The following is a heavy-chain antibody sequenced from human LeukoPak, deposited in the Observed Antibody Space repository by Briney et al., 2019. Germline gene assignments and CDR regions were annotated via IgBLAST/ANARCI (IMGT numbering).Heavy chain of an antibody. Sequence: GGSLRLSRAASGFTFSSYWMSWVRQAPGKGLEWVGYINEDGSEKYYVDSAKGRFTISRDNAKNSLYLQMNSLRAEDTAVYYCARHLPYSSSWYSSLDYWGQGTLVTVSS. V-gene: IGHV3-7*03. CDR3: ARHLPYSSSWYSSLDY. CDR2: INEDGSEK. J-gene: IGHJ4*02. D-gene: IGHD6-13*01. CDR1: GFTFSSYW.